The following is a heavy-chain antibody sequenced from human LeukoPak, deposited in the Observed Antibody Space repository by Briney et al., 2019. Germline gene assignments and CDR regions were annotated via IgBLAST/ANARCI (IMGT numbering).Heavy chain of an antibody. CDR2: INRSGST. D-gene: IGHD3-22*01. V-gene: IGHV4-34*01. Sequence: SETLSLTCAVYGGSFSGYYWSWIRQPPGKGLEWIGEINRSGSTNYNPSLKSRVTISVDTSKNQFSLKLSSVTAADTAVYYCARTYYYDSAPDYWGQGTLVTVSS. CDR1: GGSFSGYY. J-gene: IGHJ4*02. CDR3: ARTYYYDSAPDY.